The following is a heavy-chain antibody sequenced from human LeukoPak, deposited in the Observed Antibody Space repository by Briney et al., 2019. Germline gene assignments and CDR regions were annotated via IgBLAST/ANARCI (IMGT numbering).Heavy chain of an antibody. CDR3: ARHYGSGAFDF. CDR2: LHFDGGHE. V-gene: IGHV3-30*02. Sequence: GGSLRLSCEASGLTFNYFGMHWVRQAPGKGLEWVAFLHFDGGHESYADPVRGRFTISRDNSKNTLYLQLNSLRPDDTAIYYCARHYGSGAFDFWGQGTLVTVSS. J-gene: IGHJ4*02. CDR1: GLTFNYFG. D-gene: IGHD3-10*01.